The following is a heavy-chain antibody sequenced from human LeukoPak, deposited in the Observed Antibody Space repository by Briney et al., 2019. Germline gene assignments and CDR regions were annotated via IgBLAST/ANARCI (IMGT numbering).Heavy chain of an antibody. CDR2: IRYDGSNK. Sequence: PGGSLRLSCAASGFTFSSYGKHWVRQAPGKGLEWVAFIRYDGSNKYYADSVKGRFTISRDNSKNTVYLQMNSLRAEDTAVYYCAKGLCSGGSCYVLDYWGQGTLVTVSS. CDR3: AKGLCSGGSCYVLDY. J-gene: IGHJ4*02. V-gene: IGHV3-30*02. D-gene: IGHD2-15*01. CDR1: GFTFSSYG.